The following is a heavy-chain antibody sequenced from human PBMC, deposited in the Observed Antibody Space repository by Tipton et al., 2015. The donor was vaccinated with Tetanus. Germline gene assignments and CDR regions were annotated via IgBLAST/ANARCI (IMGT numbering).Heavy chain of an antibody. CDR2: MNSDGSYI. J-gene: IGHJ4*02. Sequence: SLRLSCAASGFTFSAYWMHWVRQAPGKGLVWVSRMNSDGSYIAYADSVKGRFTISRDNSKNTAYLQMDSLRVEDTALYYCRAEAGTDYWGQGTLVTASS. D-gene: IGHD6-19*01. V-gene: IGHV3-74*01. CDR3: RAEAGTDY. CDR1: GFTFSAYW.